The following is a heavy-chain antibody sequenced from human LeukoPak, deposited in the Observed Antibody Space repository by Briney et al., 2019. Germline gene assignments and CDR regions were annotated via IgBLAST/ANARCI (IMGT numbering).Heavy chain of an antibody. V-gene: IGHV3-74*03. CDR1: GFTFSTHW. CDR3: ATIVQGAFEI. D-gene: IGHD5-24*01. Sequence: GGSLGLSCAASGFTFSTHWMVWVRRAPGKGLLWVSRIDPDGSSTTYADSVKGRFTNSRDNARSTLYLQMNSLRAEDTAVYYCATIVQGAFEIWGLGTMVTVSS. J-gene: IGHJ3*02. CDR2: IDPDGSST.